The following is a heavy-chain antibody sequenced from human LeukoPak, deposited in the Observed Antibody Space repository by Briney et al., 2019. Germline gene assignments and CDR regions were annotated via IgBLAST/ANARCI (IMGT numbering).Heavy chain of an antibody. V-gene: IGHV3-7*01. CDR2: MKLDGSEE. Sequence: GGSLRLSCAASGFTFRSYWMSWVRQAPGKGLEWVANMKLDGSEEYYVDSVKGRFTISSDNAKNSLYLQMNSLRVDDTAVYYCARWARYCSSGSCYSWFDPWGQGTLVTASS. D-gene: IGHD2-15*01. CDR3: ARWARYCSSGSCYSWFDP. J-gene: IGHJ5*02. CDR1: GFTFRSYW.